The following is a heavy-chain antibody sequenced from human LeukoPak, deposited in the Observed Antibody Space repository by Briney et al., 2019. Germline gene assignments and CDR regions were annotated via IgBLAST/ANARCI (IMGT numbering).Heavy chain of an antibody. CDR3: AKPADIVVVPAADFDY. D-gene: IGHD2-2*01. CDR1: GFTFSSYA. J-gene: IGHJ4*02. CDR2: ISAGGGST. V-gene: IGHV3-23*01. Sequence: GGSLRLSCAASGFTFSSYAMSWVRQAPGKGLEWVSAISAGGGSTYYADSVKGRFTISRDNSKNTLYLQMNSLRAEDTAVYYCAKPADIVVVPAADFDYWGQGTLVTVSS.